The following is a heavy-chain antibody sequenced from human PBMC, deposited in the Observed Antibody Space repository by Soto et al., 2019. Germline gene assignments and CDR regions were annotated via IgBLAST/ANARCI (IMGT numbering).Heavy chain of an antibody. Sequence: LCGGSISSGGYYWSWIRQHPGKGLEWIGYIYYSGSTYYNPSLKSRVTISVDTSKNQFSLKLSSVTAADTAVYYCARDLQYSRLFYGMDVWGQGTTVTVSS. D-gene: IGHD6-13*01. V-gene: IGHV4-31*02. CDR3: ARDLQYSRLFYGMDV. J-gene: IGHJ6*02. CDR2: IYYSGST. CDR1: GGSISSGGYY.